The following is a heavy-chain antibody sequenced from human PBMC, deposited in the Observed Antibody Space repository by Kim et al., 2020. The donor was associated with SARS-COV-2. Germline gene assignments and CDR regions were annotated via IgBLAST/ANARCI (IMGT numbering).Heavy chain of an antibody. D-gene: IGHD6-19*01. Sequence: SETLSLTCTVSGGSISSYYWSWIRQPPGKGLEWIGYIYYSGSTNYNPSLKSRVTISVDTYKNQFSLKLSSVTAADTAVYYCARDQHSSGWPDDWGQGTLVTVSS. V-gene: IGHV4-59*01. J-gene: IGHJ4*02. CDR2: IYYSGST. CDR1: GGSISSYY. CDR3: ARDQHSSGWPDD.